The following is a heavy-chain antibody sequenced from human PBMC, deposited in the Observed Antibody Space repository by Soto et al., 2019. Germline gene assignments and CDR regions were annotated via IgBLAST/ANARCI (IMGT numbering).Heavy chain of an antibody. Sequence: SSWTLALTCTVSGDTICSYYWSWIRQPPGKGLEWIGYIYYSGSTNYDPSLKSRVTISVDTSKNQFSLKLSSVTAADTAVYYCARYYYDSSGYYDYWGQGTLVTVSS. J-gene: IGHJ4*02. CDR1: GDTICSYY. D-gene: IGHD3-22*01. CDR2: IYYSGST. CDR3: ARYYYDSSGYYDY. V-gene: IGHV4-59*08.